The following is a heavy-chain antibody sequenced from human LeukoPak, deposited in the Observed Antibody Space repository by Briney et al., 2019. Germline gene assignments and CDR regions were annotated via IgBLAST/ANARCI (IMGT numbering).Heavy chain of an antibody. J-gene: IGHJ3*02. Sequence: ASVKVSCKASGYTFTSYGISWVRQAPGQGLEWMAWINAYNGDTNYAQKFQGRVTMTRDTSISTAYMELSRLRSDDTAVYYCARAYTAEAFDIWGQGTMVTVSS. V-gene: IGHV1-18*01. CDR3: ARAYTAEAFDI. D-gene: IGHD5-18*01. CDR1: GYTFTSYG. CDR2: INAYNGDT.